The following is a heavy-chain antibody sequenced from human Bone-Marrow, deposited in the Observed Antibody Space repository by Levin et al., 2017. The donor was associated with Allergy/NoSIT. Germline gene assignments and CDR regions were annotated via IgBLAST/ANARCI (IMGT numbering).Heavy chain of an antibody. CDR1: GFTLTNYW. J-gene: IGHJ4*02. Sequence: RGESLKISCEMSGFTLTNYWMTWVRQAPGKGLEWVANIKPDGNEEHYVDSVKGRFTISRDNAKKSLYLQMNSLRAEDTAMYYCARERIVGATDFDYWGQGTLVTVSS. CDR3: ARERIVGATDFDY. V-gene: IGHV3-7*01. CDR2: IKPDGNEE. D-gene: IGHD1-26*01.